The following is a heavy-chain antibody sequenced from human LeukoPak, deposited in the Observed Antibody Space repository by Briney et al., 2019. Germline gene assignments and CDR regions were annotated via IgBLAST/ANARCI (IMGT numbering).Heavy chain of an antibody. CDR3: ARDTSGGWFGELLSYYYYGMDV. V-gene: IGHV4-39*07. J-gene: IGHJ6*02. CDR1: GGSISSSSYY. Sequence: PSETLSLTCTVSGGSISSSSYYWGWIRQPPGKGLEWIGSIYYSGSTYYNPSLKSRVTISVDTSKNQFSLKLSSVTAADTAVYYCARDTSGGWFGELLSYYYYGMDVWGQGTTVTVSS. CDR2: IYYSGST. D-gene: IGHD3-10*01.